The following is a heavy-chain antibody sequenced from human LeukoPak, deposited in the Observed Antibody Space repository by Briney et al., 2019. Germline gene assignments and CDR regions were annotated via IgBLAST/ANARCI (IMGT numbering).Heavy chain of an antibody. CDR1: GLTFSSDP. J-gene: IGHJ4*02. V-gene: IGHV3-30*04. D-gene: IGHD2-21*02. CDR3: AGPGGDRSFDY. CDR2: ISSDGRNQ. Sequence: GGSLRLSCEASGLTFSSDPMHWVRQAPGKGLEWVATISSDGRNQYYADSVKGRFTISRVNSKNTLFLQMNSLRVEDTAIYYCAGPGGDRSFDYWGQGTLVTVSS.